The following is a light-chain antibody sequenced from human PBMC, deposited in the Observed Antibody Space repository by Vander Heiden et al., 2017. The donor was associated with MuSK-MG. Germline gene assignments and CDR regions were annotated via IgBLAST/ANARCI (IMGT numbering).Light chain of an antibody. CDR3: RQALQTPFT. CDR1: QSLLHSNGYNY. V-gene: IGKV2-28*01. J-gene: IGKJ3*01. CDR2: LGS. Sequence: DIVMTQSPLSLPVTPGEPASISCRSSQSLLHSNGYNYLDWYLQKPVQSPQLLIYLGSNRASGVPDRFSGSGSGTDFTLKISRVEAEDVGVYYCRQALQTPFTFGPGTKVDIK.